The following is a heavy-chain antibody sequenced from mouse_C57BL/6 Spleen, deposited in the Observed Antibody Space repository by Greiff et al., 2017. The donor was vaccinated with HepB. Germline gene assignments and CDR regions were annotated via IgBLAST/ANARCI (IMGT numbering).Heavy chain of an antibody. CDR1: GFTFSDYY. CDR2: INYDGSST. CDR3: ARGADGYFDV. V-gene: IGHV5-16*01. Sequence: EVKVVESEGGLVQPGSSMKLSCTASGFTFSDYYMAWVRQVPEKGLEWVANINYDGSSTYYLDSLKSRFIISRDNAKNILYLQMSSLKSEDTATYYCARGADGYFDVWGTGTTVTVSS. J-gene: IGHJ1*03.